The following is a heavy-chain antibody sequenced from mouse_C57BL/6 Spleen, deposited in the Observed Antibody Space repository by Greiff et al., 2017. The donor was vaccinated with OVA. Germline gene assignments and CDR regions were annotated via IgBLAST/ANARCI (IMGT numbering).Heavy chain of an antibody. CDR3: AKTEGAGELHV. V-gene: IGHV1-82*01. D-gene: IGHD3-2*01. CDR1: GYAFSSSW. Sequence: VQLQQSGPELVKPGASVKISCKASGYAFSSSWMNWVKQRPGKGLEWIGRIYPGDGDTNYNGKFKGKATLTADKSSSTAYMQLSSLTSEDSAVXLCAKTEGAGELHVRGTGTTVTVSS. CDR2: IYPGDGDT. J-gene: IGHJ1*03.